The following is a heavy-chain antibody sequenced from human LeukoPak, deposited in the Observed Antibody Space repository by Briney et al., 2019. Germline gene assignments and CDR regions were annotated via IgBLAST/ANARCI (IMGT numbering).Heavy chain of an antibody. CDR3: AIFGVVPAYFDY. D-gene: IGHD3-3*01. CDR1: GGSFSGYY. J-gene: IGHJ4*02. V-gene: IGHV4-34*01. CDR2: INHSGST. Sequence: SETLSLTCAAYGGSFSGYYWSWLRQPPGKGLEWIGEINHSGSTNYNPSLKSRVTISVDTSKNQFSLKLSSVTAADTAVYYCAIFGVVPAYFDYWGQGTLVTVSS.